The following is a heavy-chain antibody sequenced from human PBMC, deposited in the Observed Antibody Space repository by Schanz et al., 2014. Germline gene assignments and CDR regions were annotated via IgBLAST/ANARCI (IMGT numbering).Heavy chain of an antibody. D-gene: IGHD2-15*01. V-gene: IGHV3-7*01. Sequence: EVQLVESGGGLVQPGGSLRLCCVASGFTFSRYWMTWVRQAPGKGLEWVANIIHDGSEKFYVDSVKGRFTISRDNAKNSLYLQMDALRAEDTAVYYCARDPGGTKTHGLWGQGTLVTVSS. CDR2: IIHDGSEK. CDR1: GFTFSRYW. CDR3: ARDPGGTKTHGL. J-gene: IGHJ4*02.